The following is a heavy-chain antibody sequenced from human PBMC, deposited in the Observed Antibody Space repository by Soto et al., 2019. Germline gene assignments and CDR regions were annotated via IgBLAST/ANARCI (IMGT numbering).Heavy chain of an antibody. D-gene: IGHD3-10*01. J-gene: IGHJ6*02. CDR3: ARFGGGMDV. CDR1: GGSISGINW. Sequence: SETMSLSCAVSGGSISGINWWCWIRQPPGKGLEWIGEIYHSGSTNYNPSLKSRLTISVDKSKNQFSLKLSSVTAADTAVYYCARFGGGMDVWGQGTTVTVSS. CDR2: IYHSGST. V-gene: IGHV4-4*02.